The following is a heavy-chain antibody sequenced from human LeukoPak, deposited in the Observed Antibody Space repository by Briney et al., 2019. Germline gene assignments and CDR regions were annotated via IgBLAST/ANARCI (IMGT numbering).Heavy chain of an antibody. CDR3: ARELSNDAFDI. Sequence: SETLSLTXTVSGGSISSYYWSWIRQPPGKGLEWIGYIYYSGSTNYNPSLKSRVTISVDTSKNQFSLKLSSVTAADTAVYYCARELSNDAFDIWGQGTMVTVSS. D-gene: IGHD3-3*02. V-gene: IGHV4-59*01. CDR2: IYYSGST. CDR1: GGSISSYY. J-gene: IGHJ3*02.